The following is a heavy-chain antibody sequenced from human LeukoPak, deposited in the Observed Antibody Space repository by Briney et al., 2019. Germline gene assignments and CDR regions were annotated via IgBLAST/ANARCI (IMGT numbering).Heavy chain of an antibody. J-gene: IGHJ5*02. D-gene: IGHD6-19*01. V-gene: IGHV1-69*13. CDR3: ARKVAVAGTENWFDP. CDR1: GYTFTSYA. CDR2: IIPIFGTA. Sequence: ASVKVSCKASGYTFTSYAMNWVRQAPGQGLEWMGGIIPIFGTANYAQKFQGRVTITADESTSTAYMELSSLRSEDTAVYYCARKVAVAGTENWFDPWGQGTLVTVSS.